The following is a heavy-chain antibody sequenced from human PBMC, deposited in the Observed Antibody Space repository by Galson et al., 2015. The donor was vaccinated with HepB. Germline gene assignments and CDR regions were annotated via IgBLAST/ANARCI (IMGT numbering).Heavy chain of an antibody. V-gene: IGHV1-2*02. Sequence: SVKVSCKASGYTFTDYYIYWLRQAPGQGLEWMGRVNPNSGSTDYSQKFQGRVTLTRDTSIGTAYMELSGLTSDDTAVYNCARKQLWGSYYGMDVWGQGTTVTVSS. D-gene: IGHD5-24*01. CDR3: ARKQLWGSYYGMDV. J-gene: IGHJ6*02. CDR1: GYTFTDYY. CDR2: VNPNSGST.